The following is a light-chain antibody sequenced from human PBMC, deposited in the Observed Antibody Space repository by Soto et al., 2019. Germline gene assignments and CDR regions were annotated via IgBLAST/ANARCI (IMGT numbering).Light chain of an antibody. J-gene: IGKJ1*01. V-gene: IGKV1-5*01. CDR1: QSIRHY. CDR3: QHHHSYSQP. Sequence: DIQMTQSPPTLSASVGDRVTITCRASQSIRHYLAWYQQMPGKAPKLLIYGASTLQSGVPSRFSGSGSGTEFTLTISSLQPDDFGTYFCQHHHSYSQPFCQGTKV. CDR2: GAS.